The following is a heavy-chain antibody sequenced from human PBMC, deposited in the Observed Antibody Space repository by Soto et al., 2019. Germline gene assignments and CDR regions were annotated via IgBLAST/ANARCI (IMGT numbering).Heavy chain of an antibody. Sequence: QVQLVESGGGVVQPGRSLRLSCAASGFTFSSYGMHWVRQAPGKGLEWVAVISYDGSNKYYADSVKGRFTISRDNSKNTLYLQMNSLRAEDTAVYYCAKDRTDSSGWSNWFDPWGQGTLVTVSS. V-gene: IGHV3-30*18. J-gene: IGHJ5*02. D-gene: IGHD6-19*01. CDR2: ISYDGSNK. CDR1: GFTFSSYG. CDR3: AKDRTDSSGWSNWFDP.